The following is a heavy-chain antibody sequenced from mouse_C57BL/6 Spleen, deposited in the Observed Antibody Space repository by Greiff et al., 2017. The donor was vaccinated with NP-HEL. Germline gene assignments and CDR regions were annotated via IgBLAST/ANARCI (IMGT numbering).Heavy chain of an antibody. D-gene: IGHD3-2*02. Sequence: QVQLQQSGAELMKPGASVKLSCKATGYTFTGYWIEWVKQRPGHGLEWIGEILPGSGSTNYNEKFKGKATFTANTSSNTAYMQLSSLTTEDSAIYYCAREGTAQATPAWFAYWGQGTLVTVSA. CDR3: AREGTAQATPAWFAY. V-gene: IGHV1-9*01. CDR2: ILPGSGST. J-gene: IGHJ3*01. CDR1: GYTFTGYW.